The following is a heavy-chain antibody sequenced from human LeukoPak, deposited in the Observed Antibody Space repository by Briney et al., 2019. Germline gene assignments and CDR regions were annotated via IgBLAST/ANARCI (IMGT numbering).Heavy chain of an antibody. Sequence: SETLSLTCTVSGGSISSSSYYWGWIRQPPGKGLEWIGYIYYSGSTYYNPSLQSRITISVDTSKNDFSLNLTSVTAADTAVYYCARSDRGYSYGSDYWGPGTLVTVSS. V-gene: IGHV4-31*03. CDR2: IYYSGST. CDR1: GGSISSSSYY. CDR3: ARSDRGYSYGSDY. J-gene: IGHJ4*02. D-gene: IGHD5-18*01.